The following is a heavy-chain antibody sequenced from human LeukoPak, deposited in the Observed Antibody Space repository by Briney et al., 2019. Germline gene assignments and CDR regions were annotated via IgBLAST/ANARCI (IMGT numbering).Heavy chain of an antibody. Sequence: GASVKVSCKASGYTFTGYYMHWVRQAPGQGLEWMGWINPNSGNTGYAQKFQGRVTMTRNTSISTAYMELSSLRSEDTAVYYCARGLIGNGMDVWGQGTTVTVSS. D-gene: IGHD2-15*01. CDR3: ARGLIGNGMDV. CDR2: INPNSGNT. V-gene: IGHV1-8*02. J-gene: IGHJ6*02. CDR1: GYTFTGYY.